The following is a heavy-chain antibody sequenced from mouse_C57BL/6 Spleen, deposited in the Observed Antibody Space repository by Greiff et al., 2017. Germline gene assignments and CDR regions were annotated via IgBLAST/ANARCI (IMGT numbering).Heavy chain of an antibody. Sequence: HLVESGGGLVQPKGSLKLSCAASGFSFNTYAMNWVRQAPGKGLEWVARIRSKSNNYATYYADSVKDRFTISRDDSESMLYLQMNNLKTEDTAMYYCVRHGYYGSSPYAMDYWGQGTSVTVSS. CDR3: VRHGYYGSSPYAMDY. CDR2: IRSKSNNYAT. CDR1: GFSFNTYA. J-gene: IGHJ4*01. D-gene: IGHD1-1*01. V-gene: IGHV10-1*01.